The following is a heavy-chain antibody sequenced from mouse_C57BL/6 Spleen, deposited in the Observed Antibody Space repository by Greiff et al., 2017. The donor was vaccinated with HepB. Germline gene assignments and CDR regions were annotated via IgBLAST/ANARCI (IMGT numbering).Heavy chain of an antibody. CDR2: INPNNGGT. D-gene: IGHD2-3*01. CDR1: GYTFTDYN. V-gene: IGHV1-22*01. J-gene: IGHJ3*01. Sequence: VQLQQSGPELVKPGASVKMSCKASGYTFTDYNMHWVKQSHGKSLEWIGYINPNNGGTSYNQKFKGKATLTVNKSSSTAYLERRSLTSEDAAVYYCATYDGYWSWFAYWGQGTLVTVSA. CDR3: ATYDGYWSWFAY.